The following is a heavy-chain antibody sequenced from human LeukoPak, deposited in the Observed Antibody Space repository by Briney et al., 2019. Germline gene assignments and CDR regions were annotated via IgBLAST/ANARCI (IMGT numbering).Heavy chain of an antibody. V-gene: IGHV3-64D*09. CDR1: GFTFRSYA. CDR2: MSSSGGST. D-gene: IGHD4-17*01. Sequence: PGGSLRLSCSASGFTFRSYAMHWVRQAPGKGLEFVSVMSSSGGSTYYADSVKGRFTISRDNSKNTLYLQMSSLRAEDTAVYYCVKAGDYEYDWFDPWGQGTLVTVSS. J-gene: IGHJ5*02. CDR3: VKAGDYEYDWFDP.